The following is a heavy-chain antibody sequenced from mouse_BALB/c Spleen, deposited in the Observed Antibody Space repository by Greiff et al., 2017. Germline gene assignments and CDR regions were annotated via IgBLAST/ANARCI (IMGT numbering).Heavy chain of an antibody. Sequence: DVKLQESGPGLVKPSQSLSLTCTVTGYSITSDYAWNWIRQFPGNKLEWMGYISYSGSTSYNPSLKSRISITRDTSKNQFFLQLNSVTTEDTATYYCARHYYGSRFAYWGQGTLVTVSA. J-gene: IGHJ3*01. CDR1: GYSITSDYA. D-gene: IGHD1-1*01. CDR2: ISYSGST. V-gene: IGHV3-2*02. CDR3: ARHYYGSRFAY.